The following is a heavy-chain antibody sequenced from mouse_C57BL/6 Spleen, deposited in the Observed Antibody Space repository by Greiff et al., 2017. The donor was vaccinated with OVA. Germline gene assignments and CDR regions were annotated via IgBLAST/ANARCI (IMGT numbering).Heavy chain of an antibody. Sequence: EVQRVESGGGLVKPGGSLKLSCAASGFTFSDYGMHWVRQAPEKGLEWVAYISSGSSTIYYADTVTGRFTISIDKAKNTLFLQMTSLRSDDTAMYYCARLITAGSYYFDYWGQGTTLTVSS. J-gene: IGHJ2*01. CDR2: ISSGSSTI. CDR3: ARLITAGSYYFDY. V-gene: IGHV5-17*01. D-gene: IGHD1-1*01. CDR1: GFTFSDYG.